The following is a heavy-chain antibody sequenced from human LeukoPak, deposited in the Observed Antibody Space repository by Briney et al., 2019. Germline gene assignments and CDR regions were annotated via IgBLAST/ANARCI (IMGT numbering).Heavy chain of an antibody. CDR3: AKRLAVIRVILVGFPKEAYSFDS. CDR1: GFTFSSYA. CDR2: ISGSGGST. D-gene: IGHD3-22*01. V-gene: IGHV3-23*01. J-gene: IGHJ4*02. Sequence: GGSLRLSCAASGFTFSSYAMSWVRQAPGKGLEWVSAISGSGGSTYYADSVKGRFTISRDNDKNSLYLQMNTLCICKAAVYLCAKRLAVIRVILVGFPKEAYSFDSWGQGALVSVSS.